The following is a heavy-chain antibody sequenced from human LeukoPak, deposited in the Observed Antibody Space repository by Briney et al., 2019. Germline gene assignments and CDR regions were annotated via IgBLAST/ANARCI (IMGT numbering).Heavy chain of an antibody. Sequence: ASVKVSCKASGYKFTGYYMHWARQAPGQGLEWMGWINPNSGGTNYAQKFQGRVTMTRDTSISTAYMELSRLRSDDTAVYYCASSPYDFWSGYPDPYFDYWGQGTLVTVSS. D-gene: IGHD3-3*01. CDR1: GYKFTGYY. CDR3: ASSPYDFWSGYPDPYFDY. CDR2: INPNSGGT. J-gene: IGHJ4*02. V-gene: IGHV1-2*02.